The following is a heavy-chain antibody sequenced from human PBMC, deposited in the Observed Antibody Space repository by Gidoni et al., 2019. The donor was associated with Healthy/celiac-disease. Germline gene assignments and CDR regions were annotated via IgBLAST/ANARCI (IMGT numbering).Heavy chain of an antibody. J-gene: IGHJ4*02. Sequence: HVPLVASGGGVFQPGRSLSLSCAASGFTLSRYGKHWVRPAPGTGLEWVAVIWYDGSNKDYADSGKGRFTISRDNSKNTLYLQMNSLRAEETAVYYCARDSNYYDSSGTGLDYWGQGTLVTVSS. D-gene: IGHD3-22*01. CDR3: ARDSNYYDSSGTGLDY. V-gene: IGHV3-33*08. CDR1: GFTLSRYG. CDR2: IWYDGSNK.